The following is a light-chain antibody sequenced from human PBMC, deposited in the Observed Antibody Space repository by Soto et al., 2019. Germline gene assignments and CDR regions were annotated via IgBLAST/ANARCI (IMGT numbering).Light chain of an antibody. CDR3: AAWDDSLNGVV. Sequence: QSVLTQPPSTSGTPGQRVTISCSGSSSNIGSNIVNWYQQLPGTAPKLLIYDKNQRPSGVPDRFSASKSGTSASLAISGLQSEDEADYYCAAWDDSLNGVVFGGGTKLTVL. CDR1: SSNIGSNI. CDR2: DKN. J-gene: IGLJ2*01. V-gene: IGLV1-44*01.